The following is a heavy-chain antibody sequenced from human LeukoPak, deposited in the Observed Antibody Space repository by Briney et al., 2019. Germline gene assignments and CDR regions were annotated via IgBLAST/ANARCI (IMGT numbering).Heavy chain of an antibody. D-gene: IGHD3-22*01. V-gene: IGHV1-46*01. CDR1: XYTFXXXY. Sequence: VSFTXAXYTFXXXYMHWVRQAPGQGIEWMGIMNPSGCSTSYAQKFQRRVTITRDTSTSTVYMQLSSLRSEDTAVYDCARDGANYYDISGYYYWGQGTLVTVSS. J-gene: IGHJ4*02. CDR3: ARDGANYYDISGYYY. CDR2: MNPSGCST.